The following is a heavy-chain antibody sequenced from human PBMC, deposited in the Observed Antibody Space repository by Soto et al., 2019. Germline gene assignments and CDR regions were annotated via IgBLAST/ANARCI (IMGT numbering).Heavy chain of an antibody. J-gene: IGHJ5*02. CDR2: IYSGGST. CDR1: GFTVSSNY. Sequence: GASLRLSCAASGFTVSSNYMSWARQAPGKGLEWVSVIYSGGSTYYADSVKGRFTISRDNSKNTLYLQMNSLRAEDTAVYYCARFNRPGIEKWFDPWGQGTLVTVSS. V-gene: IGHV3-66*01. D-gene: IGHD2-21*01. CDR3: ARFNRPGIEKWFDP.